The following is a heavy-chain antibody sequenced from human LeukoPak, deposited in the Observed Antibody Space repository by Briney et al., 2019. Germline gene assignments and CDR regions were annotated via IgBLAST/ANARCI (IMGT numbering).Heavy chain of an antibody. CDR2: ISYDGSNK. Sequence: GGSLRLSCAASGFTFSSYAMHWVRQAPGKGLEWVAVISYDGSNKYYADSVKGRFTISRDNSKNTLYLQMNSLRAEDTAVYYCARYLLSIDYWGQGTLVTVSS. J-gene: IGHJ4*02. D-gene: IGHD2-15*01. CDR3: ARYLLSIDY. CDR1: GFTFSSYA. V-gene: IGHV3-30-3*01.